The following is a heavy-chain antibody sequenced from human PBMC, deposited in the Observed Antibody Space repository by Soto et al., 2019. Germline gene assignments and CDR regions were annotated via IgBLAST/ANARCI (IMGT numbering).Heavy chain of an antibody. CDR2: INRDGSKK. Sequence: EVQLEESGGDLVQPGGSLRLSCAASGFTLSAYWMTWVRQAPGKGLEWVANINRDGSKKSYLDSVRGRFTISRDNVGNSLYLQMDSLRADDPALYYCARDVSPGSSSLYLHAFDIWGQGQWSPSLQ. D-gene: IGHD6-13*01. V-gene: IGHV3-7*05. CDR1: GFTLSAYW. CDR3: ARDVSPGSSSLYLHAFDI. J-gene: IGHJ3*02.